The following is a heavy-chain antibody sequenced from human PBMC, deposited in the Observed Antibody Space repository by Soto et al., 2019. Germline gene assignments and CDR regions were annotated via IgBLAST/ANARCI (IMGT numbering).Heavy chain of an antibody. D-gene: IGHD3-10*01. CDR1: GYTFTSYG. CDR3: ARKAGLWFGEFYGMDV. Sequence: RASVKVSCKASGYTFTSYGISWVRQAPGQGLEWMGWISAYNGNTNYAQKLQGRVTMTTDTSTSTAYMELRSLRSDDTAVYYCARKAGLWFGEFYGMDVWGQGTTVTVSS. V-gene: IGHV1-18*01. CDR2: ISAYNGNT. J-gene: IGHJ6*02.